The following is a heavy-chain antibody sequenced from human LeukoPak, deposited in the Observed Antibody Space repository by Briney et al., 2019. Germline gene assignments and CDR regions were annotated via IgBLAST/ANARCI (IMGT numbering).Heavy chain of an antibody. V-gene: IGHV1-69*06. CDR3: ARGQWLVPDDY. D-gene: IGHD6-19*01. Sequence: ASVKVSCKASGGTFSSYAISWVRQAPGQGLEWMGRIIPIFGTANYAQKFQGRVTITAYKSTSTAYMELRSLRSDDTAVYYCARGQWLVPDDYWGQGTLVTVSS. CDR2: IIPIFGTA. J-gene: IGHJ4*02. CDR1: GGTFSSYA.